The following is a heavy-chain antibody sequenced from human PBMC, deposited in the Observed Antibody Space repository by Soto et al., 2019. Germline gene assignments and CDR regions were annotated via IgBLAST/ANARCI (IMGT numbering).Heavy chain of an antibody. J-gene: IGHJ4*02. Sequence: SVKVSCKASGYTFTIYGISWVRQAPGQGLEWMGWISAYNGNTNYAQKLQGRVTMTTDKSTSTAYMELRSLRSDDTAVYYCARVFFPLWFGELVYGPYYFDYWGQGTLVTVSS. CDR1: GYTFTIYG. CDR2: ISAYNGNT. CDR3: ARVFFPLWFGELVYGPYYFDY. V-gene: IGHV1-18*01. D-gene: IGHD3-10*01.